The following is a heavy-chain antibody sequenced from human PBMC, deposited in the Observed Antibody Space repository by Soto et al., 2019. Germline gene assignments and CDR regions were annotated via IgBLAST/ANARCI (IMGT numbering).Heavy chain of an antibody. CDR1: GFTFSNYV. V-gene: IGHV3-23*01. D-gene: IGHD5-12*01. J-gene: IGHJ4*02. CDR3: AKGYSGYDCALDY. Sequence: PGGSLRLSCAASGFTFSNYVMSWVRQAPGKGLEWVLGITSGGGSTFYADSVKGRFTISRDNSMNTLYLQMNSLRAEDTAVYYCAKGYSGYDCALDYWGQGT. CDR2: ITSGGGST.